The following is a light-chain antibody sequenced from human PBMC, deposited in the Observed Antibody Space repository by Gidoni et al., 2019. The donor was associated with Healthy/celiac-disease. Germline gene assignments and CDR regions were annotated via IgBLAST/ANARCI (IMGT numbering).Light chain of an antibody. Sequence: EMVLSHSLGTLSLCPGEKAPLSRRASQSVSSSYLAWYQQKPGQAPRLLIYGASGRATGIPDRFSGSGSGTDFTLTISRLEPEDFAVYYCQQYGSSPLTFGGGTKVEIK. J-gene: IGKJ4*01. CDR1: QSVSSSY. CDR3: QQYGSSPLT. V-gene: IGKV3-20*01. CDR2: GAS.